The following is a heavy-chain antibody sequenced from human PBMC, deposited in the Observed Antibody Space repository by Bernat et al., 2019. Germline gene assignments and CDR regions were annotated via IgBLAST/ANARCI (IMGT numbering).Heavy chain of an antibody. CDR2: VSGSGGST. V-gene: IGHV3-23*04. J-gene: IGHJ4*02. D-gene: IGHD2-2*01. CDR1: GFTFSTYA. Sequence: EVQLVESGGGLIQPGGSLRLSCAASGFTFSTYAMSWVRQAPGKGLEWVSTVSGSGGSTYYADSVKGRFTISRDKSKNTLDLEMNNLRAEDTAVYYCAKAQTIGSARWSDYWGQGTLVTVSS. CDR3: AKAQTIGSARWSDY.